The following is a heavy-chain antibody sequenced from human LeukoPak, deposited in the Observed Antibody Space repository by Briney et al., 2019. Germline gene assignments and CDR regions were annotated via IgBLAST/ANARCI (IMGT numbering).Heavy chain of an antibody. Sequence: GGSLRLSCGASGFTFGTYWMHWVRQAPGKGLVWVSGINSDGGTTTYADSVKGRFTISRDNSKNTLYLQMNSLRAEDSAVYYCAKGTKMIGSFYRGHQFDYWGQGTLVTVSS. CDR1: GFTFGTYW. CDR2: INSDGGTT. V-gene: IGHV3-74*01. CDR3: AKGTKMIGSFYRGHQFDY. D-gene: IGHD1-26*01. J-gene: IGHJ4*02.